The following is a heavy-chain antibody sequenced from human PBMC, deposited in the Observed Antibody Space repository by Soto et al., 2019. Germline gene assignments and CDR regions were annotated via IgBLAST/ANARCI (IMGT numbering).Heavy chain of an antibody. J-gene: IGHJ5*02. CDR1: CWFFCGYY. Sequence: SLETPSLPCAVFCWFFCGYYWGWVPPPPGEGGGWFGEINHSGSTNYNPSLKSRVTISVDASKNQFSLKLSSVTAADTAVYYCARGKRPWVAAAVPTYGNWFDPWGQGTLVTVSS. D-gene: IGHD6-13*01. V-gene: IGHV4-34*01. CDR2: INHSGST. CDR3: ARGKRPWVAAAVPTYGNWFDP.